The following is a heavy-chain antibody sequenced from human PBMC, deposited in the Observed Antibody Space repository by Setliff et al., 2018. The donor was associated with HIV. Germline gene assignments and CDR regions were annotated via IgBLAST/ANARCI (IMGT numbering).Heavy chain of an antibody. D-gene: IGHD2-21*02. J-gene: IGHJ4*02. Sequence: PSETLSLTCTVSGGPISSYYWSWIRQPPGKGLEWIGYIYTSGSTNYNPSLKNRVTISLDTSKNQFSLKLTSVTAADTAVYYCARLSGDYYYFDYWGQGTLVTVSS. CDR2: IYTSGST. CDR1: GGPISSYY. CDR3: ARLSGDYYYFDY. V-gene: IGHV4-4*09.